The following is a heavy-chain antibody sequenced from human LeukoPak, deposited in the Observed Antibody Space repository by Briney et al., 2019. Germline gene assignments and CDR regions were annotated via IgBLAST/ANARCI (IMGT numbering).Heavy chain of an antibody. J-gene: IGHJ4*03. Sequence: SETLSLTCTVSGGSVSSDNYYWSWIRQPPGKGLEWIGYISYSGSTNYNPSLKSRVTISVDTSKNQFSLKVISVTAADTAVYYCARDRGGVGYFDYWGQGTLVTVSS. CDR1: GGSVSSDNYY. D-gene: IGHD3-3*01. V-gene: IGHV4-61*01. CDR2: ISYSGST. CDR3: ARDRGGVGYFDY.